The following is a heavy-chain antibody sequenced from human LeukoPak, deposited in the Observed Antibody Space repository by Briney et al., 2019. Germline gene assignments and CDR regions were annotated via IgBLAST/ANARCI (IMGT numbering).Heavy chain of an antibody. CDR1: GYSFSSGYY. J-gene: IGHJ4*02. D-gene: IGHD1-14*01. Sequence: SETLSLTCAVSGYSFSSGYYWGWIRQPPGKGLEWIGSIYHSGSTYYNPSLKSRVTISVDTSKNQFSLKLSAVTAADTAVYYCARQTPGFDYWGQGTLVTVSS. CDR3: ARQTPGFDY. V-gene: IGHV4-38-2*01. CDR2: IYHSGST.